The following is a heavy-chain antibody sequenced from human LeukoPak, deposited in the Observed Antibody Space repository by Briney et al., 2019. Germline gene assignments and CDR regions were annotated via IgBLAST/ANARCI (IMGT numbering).Heavy chain of an antibody. D-gene: IGHD1-26*01. CDR3: ARYVFRGSYYDY. CDR2: INPDSGFT. V-gene: IGHV1-2*02. CDR1: GYKFTDDY. Sequence: ASVKVSCKASGYKFTDDYMHWVRQAPGQGLEFMGWINPDSGFTNYAQKLQGRVTMTTDTSTSTAYMELRSLRSDDTAVYYCARYVFRGSYYDYWGQGTLVTVSS. J-gene: IGHJ4*02.